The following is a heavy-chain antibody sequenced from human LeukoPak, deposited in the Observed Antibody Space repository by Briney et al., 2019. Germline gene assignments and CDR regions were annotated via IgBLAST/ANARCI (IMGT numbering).Heavy chain of an antibody. CDR2: ISSSSSYI. Sequence: GGSLRLSCAASGFTFSSYSMNWVRQAPGKGLEWVSSISSSSSYIYYADSVKGRFTISRDNAKNSLYLQMNSLRAEDTAVYYCARDRSGYPNNYELGYWGQGTLVTVSS. V-gene: IGHV3-21*01. CDR1: GFTFSSYS. CDR3: ARDRSGYPNNYELGY. J-gene: IGHJ4*02. D-gene: IGHD3-3*01.